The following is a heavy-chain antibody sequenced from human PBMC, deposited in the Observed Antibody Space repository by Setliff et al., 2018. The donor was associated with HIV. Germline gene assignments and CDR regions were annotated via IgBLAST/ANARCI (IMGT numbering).Heavy chain of an antibody. V-gene: IGHV1-8*02. D-gene: IGHD3-10*01. Sequence: ASVKVSCKASGGTFRSHEISWVRRAPGQGLEWMGWMNPNSGVSGYALKFHDRVTMTRDTSITTLYMELSSLTSEDTAVYYCARGKGVGGVIITGGLDVWGQGTTVTVSS. CDR3: ARGKGVGGVIITGGLDV. CDR2: MNPNSGVS. J-gene: IGHJ6*02. CDR1: GGTFRSHE.